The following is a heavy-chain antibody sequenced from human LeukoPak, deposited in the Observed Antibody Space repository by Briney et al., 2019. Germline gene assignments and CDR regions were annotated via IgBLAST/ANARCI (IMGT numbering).Heavy chain of an antibody. CDR2: IYSGDNT. CDR1: GFTVSSNY. D-gene: IGHD5-12*01. CDR3: ARNRHSGYDGY. Sequence: GGSLRLSCAASGFTVSSNYMSWVRQAPGKGLEWVSVIYSGDNTYYADSVKGRFTISRDNAKNSLYLQMNSLRAEDTAVYYCARNRHSGYDGYWGQGTLVTVSS. V-gene: IGHV3-53*01. J-gene: IGHJ4*02.